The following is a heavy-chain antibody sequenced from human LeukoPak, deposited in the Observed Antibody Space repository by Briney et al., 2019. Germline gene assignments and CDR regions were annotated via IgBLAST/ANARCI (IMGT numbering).Heavy chain of an antibody. D-gene: IGHD6-13*01. CDR1: GGSISSYY. CDR2: IYTSGST. CDR3: ARVAAAGYYYYMDV. J-gene: IGHJ6*03. V-gene: IGHV4-4*07. Sequence: PSETLSLTCTVSGGSISSYYWSWIRQPAGKGLESIGRIYTSGSTYYNPSLKSRVTISVDTSKNQFSLKLSSVTAADTAVYYCARVAAAGYYYYMDVWGKGTTVTVSS.